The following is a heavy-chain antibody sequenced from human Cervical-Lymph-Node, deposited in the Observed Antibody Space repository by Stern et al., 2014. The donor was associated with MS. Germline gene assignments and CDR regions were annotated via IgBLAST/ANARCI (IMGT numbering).Heavy chain of an antibody. V-gene: IGHV3-9*01. J-gene: IGHJ4*02. CDR2: ISWNSGSI. Sequence: EVQLVESGGGLVQPGRSLRLSCAASGFTFDDYAMHWVRQAPGKGLEWVSGISWNSGSIGYADSVKGRFTISRDNAKNSLYLQMNSLRAEDTALYYCAKAHYRGLEYYDILTGYYSYYFDYWGQGTLVTVSS. CDR3: AKAHYRGLEYYDILTGYYSYYFDY. CDR1: GFTFDDYA. D-gene: IGHD3-9*01.